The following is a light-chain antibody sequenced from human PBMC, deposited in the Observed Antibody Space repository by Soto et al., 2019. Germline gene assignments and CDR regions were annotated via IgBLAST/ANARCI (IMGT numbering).Light chain of an antibody. V-gene: IGKV1-5*03. Sequence: DIQMTQSPSTLSASVGDRVTITCRASQSISSWLAWYQPKPGKAPKLLIYKASSLESGVPSRFSGSGSGTXXXLXXXSLQPDDFATYYCQQYNSYPITFGQGTRLEIK. CDR1: QSISSW. CDR3: QQYNSYPIT. CDR2: KAS. J-gene: IGKJ5*01.